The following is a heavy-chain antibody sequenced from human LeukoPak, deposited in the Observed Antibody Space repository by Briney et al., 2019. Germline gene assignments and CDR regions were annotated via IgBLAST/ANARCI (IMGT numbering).Heavy chain of an antibody. J-gene: IGHJ4*02. Sequence: GSLRLSCAASGFTVSSNYMSWVRQAPGKGLEWIGSIYYSGSTYYNPSLKSRVTISVDTSKNQFSLKLSSVTAADTAVYYCARQEYCGGDCYSQYFDYWGQGTLVTVSS. CDR3: ARQEYCGGDCYSQYFDY. D-gene: IGHD2-21*02. CDR2: IYYSGST. CDR1: GFTVSSNY. V-gene: IGHV4-39*01.